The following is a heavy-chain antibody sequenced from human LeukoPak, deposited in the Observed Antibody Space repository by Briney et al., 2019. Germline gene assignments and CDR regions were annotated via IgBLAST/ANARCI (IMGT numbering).Heavy chain of an antibody. J-gene: IGHJ4*02. Sequence: GGSLRLSCAASGFTFDDYAMPWVRQAPGKGLEWVSGISWNSGSIGYADSVKGRFTISRDNAKKSLYLQMNSLGAEDTALYYCAKDMGYDILTDYSAFDYWGQGTLVTVSS. CDR2: ISWNSGSI. CDR3: AKDMGYDILTDYSAFDY. D-gene: IGHD3-9*01. CDR1: GFTFDDYA. V-gene: IGHV3-9*01.